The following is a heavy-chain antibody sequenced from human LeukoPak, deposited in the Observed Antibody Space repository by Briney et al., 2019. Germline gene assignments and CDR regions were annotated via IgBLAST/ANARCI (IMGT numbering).Heavy chain of an antibody. V-gene: IGHV4-34*01. D-gene: IGHD1-20*01. CDR1: GGSFSGYY. CDR3: ARGPILTGARD. Sequence: SETLSLTCAVYGGSFSGYYWSWIRRPPGKGLEWIGEINHSGSTNYNPSLKSRVTISVDTSKNQFSLKLSSVTAADTAVYYCARGPILTGARDWGQGTLVTVSS. J-gene: IGHJ4*02. CDR2: INHSGST.